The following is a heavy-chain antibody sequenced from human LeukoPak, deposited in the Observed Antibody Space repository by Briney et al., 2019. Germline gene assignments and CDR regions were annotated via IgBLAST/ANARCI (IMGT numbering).Heavy chain of an antibody. CDR1: GYTFIGYF. D-gene: IGHD3-16*01. CDR2: INPNSGGT. CDR3: ARDRAGDVDY. V-gene: IGHV1-2*06. J-gene: IGHJ4*02. Sequence: ASVKVSCRASGYTFIGYFMSWVRQAPGQGLEWMGRINPNSGGTEYAQKFQGRVTMTRDTSTSTVYMELSSLRSEDTAVYYCARDRAGDVDYWGQGTLVTVSS.